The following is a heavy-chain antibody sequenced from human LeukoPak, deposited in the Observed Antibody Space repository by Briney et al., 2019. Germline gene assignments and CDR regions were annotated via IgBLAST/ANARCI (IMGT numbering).Heavy chain of an antibody. D-gene: IGHD3-16*01. CDR2: ISSSGSTI. J-gene: IGHJ6*02. CDR3: ARQQLIPFSDYYGMDV. Sequence: PGGSLRLSCAAPGFTFSDYYMSWIRQAPGKGLEWVSYISSSGSTIYYADSVKGRFTISRDNAKNSLYLQMNSLRAEDTAVYYYARQQLIPFSDYYGMDVWGQGTTVTVSS. CDR1: GFTFSDYY. V-gene: IGHV3-11*01.